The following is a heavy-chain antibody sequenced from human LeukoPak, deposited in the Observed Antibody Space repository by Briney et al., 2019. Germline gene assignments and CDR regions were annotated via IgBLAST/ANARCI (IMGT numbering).Heavy chain of an antibody. CDR3: ARQSGDQSSAWYFDA. D-gene: IGHD6-19*01. Sequence: SETLSLTCTVSGGSLRSSGHWWVWIRQPPGKGLEWIGGIHYSGKVYYNPSLKSRVTTSVDTSTDQFSLRLSSATAADTAIYYCARQSGDQSSAWYFDAWGQGTLVTVSS. CDR1: GGSLRSSGHW. J-gene: IGHJ4*02. V-gene: IGHV4-39*01. CDR2: IHYSGKV.